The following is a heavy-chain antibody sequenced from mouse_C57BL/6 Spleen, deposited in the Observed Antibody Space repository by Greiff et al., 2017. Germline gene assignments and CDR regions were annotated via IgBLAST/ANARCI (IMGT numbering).Heavy chain of an antibody. CDR2: ILPGSGST. D-gene: IGHD1-1*01. CDR3: ARRAITTVVATRGSWFAY. Sequence: VQLQQSGAELMKPGASVKLSCKATGYTFTGYWIEWVKQRPGHGLEWIGEILPGSGSTNYNEKFKGKATFTADTSSNTAYMQLSSLTTEDSAIYYCARRAITTVVATRGSWFAYWGQGTLVTVSA. CDR1: GYTFTGYW. V-gene: IGHV1-9*01. J-gene: IGHJ3*01.